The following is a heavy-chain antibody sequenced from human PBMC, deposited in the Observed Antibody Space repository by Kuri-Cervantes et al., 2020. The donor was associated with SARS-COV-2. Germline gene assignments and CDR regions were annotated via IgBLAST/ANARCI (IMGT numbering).Heavy chain of an antibody. Sequence: SVKVSCKASGGTFSSYAISWVRQAPGQGLEWMGRIIPIFGTANYAQKFQGRVTITTDESTNTAYMELSSLRSEDTAVYYCARDQYGSGGMGNYWGQGTLVTVSS. CDR3: ARDQYGSGGMGNY. J-gene: IGHJ4*02. V-gene: IGHV1-69*05. CDR2: IIPIFGTA. D-gene: IGHD3-10*01. CDR1: GGTFSSYA.